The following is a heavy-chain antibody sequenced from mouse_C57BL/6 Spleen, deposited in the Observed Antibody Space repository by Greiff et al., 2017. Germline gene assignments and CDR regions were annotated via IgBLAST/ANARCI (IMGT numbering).Heavy chain of an antibody. J-gene: IGHJ4*01. Sequence: EVKLVESGGGLVKPGGSLKFSCAASGFNISDYGMHWVRQAPEKGLEWVAYISSGSSTINYADTVKGRFTISRDNATNTLFLQMTSLRSEDTAMYYCARREYYAMDYWGQGTSVTVSS. V-gene: IGHV5-17*01. CDR2: ISSGSSTI. D-gene: IGHD5-2*01. CDR1: GFNISDYG. CDR3: ARREYYAMDY.